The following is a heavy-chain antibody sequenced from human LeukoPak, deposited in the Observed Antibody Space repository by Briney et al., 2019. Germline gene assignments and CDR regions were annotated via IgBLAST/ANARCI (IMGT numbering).Heavy chain of an antibody. Sequence: ASVEVSCKASGYTFTSYGISWVRQAPGQGLEWMGWISAYNGNTNYAQKLQGRVTMTTDTSTSTAYMELRSLRSDDTAVYYCARDSPTKSNNSFDPWGQGTLVTVSS. V-gene: IGHV1-18*01. CDR1: GYTFTSYG. CDR2: ISAYNGNT. CDR3: ARDSPTKSNNSFDP. D-gene: IGHD5-12*01. J-gene: IGHJ5*02.